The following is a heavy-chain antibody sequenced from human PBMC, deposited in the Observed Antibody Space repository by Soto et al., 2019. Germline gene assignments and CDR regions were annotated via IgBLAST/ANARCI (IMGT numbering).Heavy chain of an antibody. Sequence: QVQLQESGPGLVKPSGTLSLTCAVSGGSISSSNWWSWVRQPPGKGLEWIGEIYHSGSTNYNPSLKGRVTISVDKSKNQFSLKLSSVTAAETGVYYCARGGVTRDDAFDIWGQGTMVTVSS. J-gene: IGHJ3*02. CDR1: GGSISSSNW. CDR2: IYHSGST. V-gene: IGHV4-4*02. D-gene: IGHD3-16*01. CDR3: ARGGVTRDDAFDI.